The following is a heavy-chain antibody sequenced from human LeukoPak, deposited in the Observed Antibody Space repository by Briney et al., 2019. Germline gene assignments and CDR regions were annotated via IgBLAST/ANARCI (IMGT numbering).Heavy chain of an antibody. Sequence: PSETLSLTCTVSGGSISNYYWSWLRQPPGKGLEWIGYIYYSGSTNYNPSLKSRVTISVDTSKNQFSLKLSSVTAADTAIYYCARLGISVAGAFDYWGQGTLVTVSS. CDR1: GGSISNYY. V-gene: IGHV4-59*08. J-gene: IGHJ4*02. CDR2: IYYSGST. CDR3: ARLGISVAGAFDY. D-gene: IGHD6-19*01.